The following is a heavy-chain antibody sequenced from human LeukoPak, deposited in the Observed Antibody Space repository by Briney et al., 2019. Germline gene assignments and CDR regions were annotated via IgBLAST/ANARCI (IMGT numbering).Heavy chain of an antibody. V-gene: IGHV3-11*01. D-gene: IGHD3-16*01. Sequence: PGGSLRLSCAASGFTFSDYYMSWIRQAPGKGLEWVAYISCSGSTIYYADSVKGRFTISRDNAKNTLYLQMNSLRAEDTAVYYCSRIETYVRLGELLPYRVFDHGGQGTLVTVSS. CDR2: ISCSGSTI. CDR3: SRIETYVRLGELLPYRVFDH. CDR1: GFTFSDYY. J-gene: IGHJ4*02.